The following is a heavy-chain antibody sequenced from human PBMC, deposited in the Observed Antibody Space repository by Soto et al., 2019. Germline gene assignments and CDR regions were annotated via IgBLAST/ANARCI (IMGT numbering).Heavy chain of an antibody. Sequence: EVQLVESGGGLVQPGGSLRLSCAASGFTFSDHYMDWVRHAPGKGLEWVGRSRNKANGDSKEDAASVKGRFTISRDDSRNSMHLQMNSLTTADTAVDYCTRASGYTSAYRYFDCWGRRTLVTASS. CDR2: SRNKANGDSK. CDR3: TRASGYTSAYRYFDC. V-gene: IGHV3-72*01. D-gene: IGHD5-12*01. J-gene: IGHJ4*02. CDR1: GFTFSDHY.